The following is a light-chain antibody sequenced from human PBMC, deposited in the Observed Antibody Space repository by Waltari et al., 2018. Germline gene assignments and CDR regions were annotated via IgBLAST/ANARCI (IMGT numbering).Light chain of an antibody. CDR2: DAS. Sequence: EIVLTQSPATLSLSPGERATLSCRASQSIMMYLAWYQQKPGKAHRTLIPDASNRATGIPVRFSGSGAETDFTLTISSLEPEDFALYYCQQRRSWPITFGQGTRLEIK. J-gene: IGKJ5*01. CDR1: QSIMMY. V-gene: IGKV3-11*01. CDR3: QQRRSWPIT.